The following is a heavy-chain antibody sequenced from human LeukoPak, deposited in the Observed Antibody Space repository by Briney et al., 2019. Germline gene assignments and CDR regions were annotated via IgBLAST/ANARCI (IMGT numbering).Heavy chain of an antibody. CDR1: GFTFSSYD. CDR2: ISRSGGTT. V-gene: IGHV3-23*01. CDR3: AKRGGTESFYYYYYMDV. Sequence: GGSLRLSCAASGFTFSSYDMTWVRQTPGKGLQWVALISRSGGTTYYADSEKGRFTISRDNSKNTLYLQMTSLRAEDTAEYYCAKRGGTESFYYYYYMDVWGKGTTVTVSS. D-gene: IGHD2-15*01. J-gene: IGHJ6*03.